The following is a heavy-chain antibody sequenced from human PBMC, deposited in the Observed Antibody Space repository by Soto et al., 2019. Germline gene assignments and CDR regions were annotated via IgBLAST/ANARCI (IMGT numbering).Heavy chain of an antibody. D-gene: IGHD7-27*01. CDR1: GFTFSSYG. Sequence: QVQLVESGGGVVQPGRSLRLSCAASGFTFSSYGMHWVRQAPGKGLEWVAVISYDGSNKYYADSVKGRFTISRDNSKNTLYLPKNSLSAEDTAVYYCAKDLLGPDRASGMEVWGQATTVTVS. V-gene: IGHV3-30*18. CDR3: AKDLLGPDRASGMEV. J-gene: IGHJ6*02. CDR2: ISYDGSNK.